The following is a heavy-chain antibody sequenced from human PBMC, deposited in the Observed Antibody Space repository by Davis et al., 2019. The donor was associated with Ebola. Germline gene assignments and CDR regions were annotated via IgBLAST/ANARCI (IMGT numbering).Heavy chain of an antibody. CDR3: AKVLSSYLDFYYGMGV. J-gene: IGHJ6*04. Sequence: HTGGSLRLSCAVSGFPITNYWTHWVRQAPGKGLVWVSRIKSDGSTIYADSVKGRFTISRDNSKNTLYLQMNSLRAEDTAVYYCAKVLSSYLDFYYGMGVWGKGTTVTVSS. CDR2: IKSDGST. D-gene: IGHD2/OR15-2a*01. CDR1: GFPITNYW. V-gene: IGHV3-74*01.